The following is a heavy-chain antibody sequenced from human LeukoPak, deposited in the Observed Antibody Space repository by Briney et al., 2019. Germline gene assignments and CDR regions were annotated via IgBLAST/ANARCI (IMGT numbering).Heavy chain of an antibody. CDR2: IKQDGSAK. J-gene: IGHJ4*02. CDR1: GFTFSSYA. V-gene: IGHV3-7*05. D-gene: IGHD1-26*01. CDR3: ARDSPSGSYGY. Sequence: GGSLRLSCAASGFTFSSYAMSWVRQAPGKGLEWVANIKQDGSAKYYVDSVKGRFTISRDNAKNSLYLQMNSLRAEDTAVYYCARDSPSGSYGYWGQGTLVTVSS.